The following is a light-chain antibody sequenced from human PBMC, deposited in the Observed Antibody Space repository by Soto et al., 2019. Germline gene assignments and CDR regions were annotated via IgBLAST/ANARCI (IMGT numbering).Light chain of an antibody. CDR3: SSYTSSTTPV. CDR2: EVS. J-gene: IGLJ2*01. CDR1: STDIGTYSR. Sequence: QSALTQPASVSGSPGQSITISCTGTSTDIGTYSRVSWYLQYPGKAPKLVISEVSNRPSGVSHRFSGSKSGNTASLTISGLQAEDEAHYYCSSYTSSTTPVFGGGTQLTVL. V-gene: IGLV2-14*02.